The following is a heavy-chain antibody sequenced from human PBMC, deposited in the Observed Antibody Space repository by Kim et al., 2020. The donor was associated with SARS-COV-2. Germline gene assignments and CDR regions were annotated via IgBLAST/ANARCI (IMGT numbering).Heavy chain of an antibody. CDR2: IDPSDSYT. J-gene: IGHJ3*02. Sequence: GESLKISCKGSGYSFTSYWISWVRQMPGKGLEWMGRIDPSDSYTNYSPSFQGHVTISADKSISTAYLQWSSLKASDTAMYYCARPRTITYCSGGSCQDAFDIWGQGTMVTVSS. D-gene: IGHD2-15*01. CDR1: GYSFTSYW. V-gene: IGHV5-10-1*01. CDR3: ARPRTITYCSGGSCQDAFDI.